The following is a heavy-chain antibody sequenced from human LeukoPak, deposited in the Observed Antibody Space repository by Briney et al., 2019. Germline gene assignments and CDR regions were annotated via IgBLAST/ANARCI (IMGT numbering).Heavy chain of an antibody. V-gene: IGHV1-8*01. D-gene: IGHD3-10*01. CDR3: ARTDAYYYGSGSYDPLSLGY. J-gene: IGHJ4*02. CDR1: GYTFTSYD. Sequence: GASVKVSCKASGYTFTSYDFNWVRQATGQGLEWMGWMNPNSGNTGYAQKFQGRVTMTRDTATSTAYMELSSLRSEDTAVYYCARTDAYYYGSGSYDPLSLGYWGQGTLATVSS. CDR2: MNPNSGNT.